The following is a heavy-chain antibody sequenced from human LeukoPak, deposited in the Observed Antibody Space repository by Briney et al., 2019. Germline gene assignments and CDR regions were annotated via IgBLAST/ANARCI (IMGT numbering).Heavy chain of an antibody. CDR3: TTGDDYGDPLDY. CDR2: IKSKTGGGTT. D-gene: IGHD4-17*01. V-gene: IGHV3-15*01. J-gene: IGHJ4*02. Sequence: GGSLRLSCAASGFTFSNAWMSWVRQAPGKGLEWVGRIKSKTGGGTTDYAAPVKGRFTISRDDSKNTLYLQMNSLKTEDTAVYYCTTGDDYGDPLDYWGQGTLVTVSS. CDR1: GFTFSNAW.